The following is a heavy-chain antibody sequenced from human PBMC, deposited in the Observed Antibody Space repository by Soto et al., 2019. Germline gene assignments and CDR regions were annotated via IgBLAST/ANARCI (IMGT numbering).Heavy chain of an antibody. Sequence: QVQLVQSGAEVKKPGASVKVSCKASGYTFTSYDINWVRQATGQGLEWMGWMNPNSGNTGYAQKFQGRVTMTRNTSISTAYMALRSLRCEDTPVYHCARERANRLDPWGQGTLVTVSS. CDR2: MNPNSGNT. CDR3: ARERANRLDP. J-gene: IGHJ5*02. V-gene: IGHV1-8*01. CDR1: GYTFTSYD.